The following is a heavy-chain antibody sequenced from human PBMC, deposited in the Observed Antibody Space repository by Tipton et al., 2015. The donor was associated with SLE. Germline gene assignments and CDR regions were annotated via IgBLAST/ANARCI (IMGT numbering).Heavy chain of an antibody. Sequence: SLRLSCAASGFSFSDYHMGWIRQAPGKGLEWISYISGSATTKCYGDSVKGRFTISRDNAKKSLFLEMNSLRAEDTAVYYCARLFGSGIWGQGTLVTVSS. V-gene: IGHV3-11*04. D-gene: IGHD3-10*01. J-gene: IGHJ4*02. CDR1: GFSFSDYH. CDR2: ISGSATTK. CDR3: ARLFGSGI.